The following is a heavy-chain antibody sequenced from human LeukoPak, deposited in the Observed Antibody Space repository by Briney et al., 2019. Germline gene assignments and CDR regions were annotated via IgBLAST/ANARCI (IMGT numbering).Heavy chain of an antibody. CDR1: GISFSSYE. V-gene: IGHV3-48*03. CDR2: ISSSGTTM. CDR3: ARGFRDTAIFLDD. J-gene: IGHJ4*02. Sequence: PGGSLRLSCAASGISFSSYEMNWVRQAPGKGLEWISCISSSGTTMYYADSAKGRFTISRDNAKNSLYLQMNSLRAEDTAVYYCARGFRDTAIFLDDWGQGTLVTVSS. D-gene: IGHD5-18*01.